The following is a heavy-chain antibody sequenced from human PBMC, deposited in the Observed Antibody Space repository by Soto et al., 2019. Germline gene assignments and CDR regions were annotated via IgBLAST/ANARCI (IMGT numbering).Heavy chain of an antibody. Sequence: QLQLQESGPGLVEPSETLSLTCTVSGGSISSSSYHWGWIRQPPGKGLEWIGSIHYSGNTYYNPSLKCRVSMSVDTSKTQFSLNLSSVTAADTAVYYCARHGRDQPQSPHSWFDPWGQGALVTVSS. CDR2: IHYSGNT. CDR3: ARHGRDQPQSPHSWFDP. J-gene: IGHJ5*02. V-gene: IGHV4-39*01. CDR1: GGSISSSSYH.